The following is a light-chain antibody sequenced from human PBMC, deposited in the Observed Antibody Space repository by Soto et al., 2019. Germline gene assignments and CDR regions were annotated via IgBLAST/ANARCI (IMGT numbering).Light chain of an antibody. J-gene: IGLJ2*01. CDR3: SSYTSSSTLVV. CDR1: SSDVGGYNY. CDR2: DVS. Sequence: QSALTQPASVSGSPGQSITISCTGTSSDVGGYNYVSWYQQHPGKAPKLMSYDVSNRPSGVSNRFSGAKSGNTASLTISGRQAEEEADYYCSSYTSSSTLVVFGGGTTLTVL. V-gene: IGLV2-14*01.